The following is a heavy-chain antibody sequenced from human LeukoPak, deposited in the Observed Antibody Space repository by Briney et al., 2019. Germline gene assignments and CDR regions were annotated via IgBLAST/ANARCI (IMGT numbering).Heavy chain of an antibody. CDR1: GFTFDDYA. CDR2: ISWNSGSI. V-gene: IGHV3-9*01. J-gene: IGHJ3*02. D-gene: IGHD3-3*01. Sequence: GRSLRLSCAASGFTFDDYAMHWVRQAPGKGLEWVSGISWNSGSIGYADSVKGRFTISRDNAKNSLYLQMNSLRAEDTAVYYCAKDPDYDFWSGYYMPGAFDIWGQGTMVTVSS. CDR3: AKDPDYDFWSGYYMPGAFDI.